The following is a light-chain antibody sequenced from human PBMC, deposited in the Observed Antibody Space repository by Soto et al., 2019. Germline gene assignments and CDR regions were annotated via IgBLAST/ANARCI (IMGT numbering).Light chain of an antibody. CDR1: QGISSW. J-gene: IGKJ3*01. CDR2: AAS. V-gene: IGKV1-12*01. CDR3: QQANSFPFT. Sequence: DIQMTQSPSSVSASVGERVTITCRASQGISSWLAWYQQKPGKAPKLLIYAASSWHSGVPSRFSGSGSGTDFTITISSLQAEVFATYYYQQANSFPFTFGHGTKVDIK.